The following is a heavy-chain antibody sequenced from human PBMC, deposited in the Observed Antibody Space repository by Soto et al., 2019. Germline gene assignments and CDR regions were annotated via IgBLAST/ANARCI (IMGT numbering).Heavy chain of an antibody. CDR1: GFTFSSYG. CDR3: AREWALIVANLEYYYYGMDV. V-gene: IGHV3-33*01. D-gene: IGHD5-12*01. J-gene: IGHJ6*02. CDR2: IWYDGSNK. Sequence: PGGSLRLSCAASGFTFSSYGMHWVRQAPGKGLEWVAVIWYDGSNKYYADSVKGRFTISRDNSKNTLYLQMNSLRAEDTAVYYCAREWALIVANLEYYYYGMDVWGQGTTVTVSS.